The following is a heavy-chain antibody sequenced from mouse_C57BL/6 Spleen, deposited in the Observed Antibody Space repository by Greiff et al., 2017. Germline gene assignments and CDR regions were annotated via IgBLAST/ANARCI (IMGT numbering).Heavy chain of an antibody. CDR1: GYTFTSYW. Sequence: VQLQQSGAELVKPGASVKLSCKASGYTFTSYWMQWVKQRPGQGLEWIGEIDPSDSYTNYNQKFKGKATLTVDTSSSTAYMQLSSPTSGDSAVYYCARGKSMDYWGQGTSVTVSS. J-gene: IGHJ4*01. V-gene: IGHV1-50*01. CDR2: IDPSDSYT. CDR3: ARGKSMDY.